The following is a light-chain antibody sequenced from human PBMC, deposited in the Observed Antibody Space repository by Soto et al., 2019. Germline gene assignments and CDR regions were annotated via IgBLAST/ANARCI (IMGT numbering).Light chain of an antibody. Sequence: DIQMTQSPSSLSASVGDRVTITCRASQSISSYLNWYQQKPGTAPKLLIYAPYSLQSGVPSRFSDSRTETDLTLTISSLQPEDFATYYCQQSYSTHRTFGQGTKLEIK. CDR2: APY. CDR3: QQSYSTHRT. CDR1: QSISSY. J-gene: IGKJ2*01. V-gene: IGKV1-39*01.